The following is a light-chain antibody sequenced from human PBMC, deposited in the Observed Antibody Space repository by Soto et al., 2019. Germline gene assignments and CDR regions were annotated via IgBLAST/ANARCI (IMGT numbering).Light chain of an antibody. V-gene: IGKV1-13*02. Sequence: AIPVTQSPSSLSASVGDRVTMTCRASQDIRGALAWYQQKSGKPPNLLIYDVSTLECGVPSRFSGSGSGTEFTLTISSLQPEDFGTYYCQQFNSYPITFGHVTRLEIK. CDR2: DVS. J-gene: IGKJ5*01. CDR3: QQFNSYPIT. CDR1: QDIRGA.